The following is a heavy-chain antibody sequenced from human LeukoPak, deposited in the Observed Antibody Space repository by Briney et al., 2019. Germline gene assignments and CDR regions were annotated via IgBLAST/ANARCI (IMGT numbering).Heavy chain of an antibody. CDR3: ARLSSPPYSDAFDI. Sequence: SETLSLTCAVYGGSFSGYYWSWIRQPPGKGLEWIGEINHSGSTNYNPSLKSRVTISVDTSKNQFSLKLSSVTAADTAVYYCARLSSPPYSDAFDIWGQGTMVTVSS. CDR2: INHSGST. CDR1: GGSFSGYY. J-gene: IGHJ3*02. D-gene: IGHD6-13*01. V-gene: IGHV4-34*01.